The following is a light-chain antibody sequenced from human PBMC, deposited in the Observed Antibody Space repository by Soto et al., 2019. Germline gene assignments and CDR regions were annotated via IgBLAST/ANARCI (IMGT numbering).Light chain of an antibody. CDR3: QQYNDWPT. V-gene: IGKV3-20*01. Sequence: EIVLTQSPGTLSLSQGARAALSCRASQSVSSSYLAWYQQKPGQAPRLLIYAASSRATGIPDRFSGSGSGTEFTLTISSLQSEDVAVYYCQQYNDWPTFGQGTKVDIK. J-gene: IGKJ1*01. CDR1: QSVSSSY. CDR2: AAS.